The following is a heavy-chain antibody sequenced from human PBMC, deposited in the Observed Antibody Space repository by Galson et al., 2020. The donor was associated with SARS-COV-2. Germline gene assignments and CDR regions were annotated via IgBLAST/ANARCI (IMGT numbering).Heavy chain of an antibody. CDR2: INHSGST. D-gene: IGHD6-6*01. CDR3: ARGRYSSSFYSPLRNWFDP. Sequence: SETLSLTCAVYGGSFSGYYWSWIRQPPGKGLEWIGEINHSGSTNYNPSLKSRVTISVDTSKNQFSLKLSSVTAADTAVYYCARGRYSSSFYSPLRNWFDPWGQGTLVTVSS. CDR1: GGSFSGYY. V-gene: IGHV4-34*01. J-gene: IGHJ5*02.